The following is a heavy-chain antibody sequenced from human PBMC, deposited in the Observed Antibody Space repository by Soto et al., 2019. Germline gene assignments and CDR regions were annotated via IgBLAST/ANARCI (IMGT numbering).Heavy chain of an antibody. CDR3: ARGWAYYYGSGSYYNVSPRYYYYGMDV. CDR1: GDSVSSNSAA. D-gene: IGHD3-10*01. V-gene: IGHV6-1*01. Sequence: PSQTLSLTCAISGDSVSSNSAAWNWIRQSPSRGLEWLGRTYYRSRWYYDYATSVQSRMTIKSDTSKNKFSLQLNSVTPEDTAVYFCARGWAYYYGSGSYYNVSPRYYYYGMDVWGQGTTVTVSS. J-gene: IGHJ6*02. CDR2: TYYRSRWYY.